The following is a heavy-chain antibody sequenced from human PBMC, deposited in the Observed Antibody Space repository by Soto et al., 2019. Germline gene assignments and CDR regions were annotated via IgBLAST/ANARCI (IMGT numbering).Heavy chain of an antibody. Sequence: PSETLSLTCAVYGGSFSGYYWSWIRQPPGKGLEWIGEINHSGSTNYNPSLKSRVTISVDTSKNQFSLKLSSVTDADTAVYYCARGPITTTPRFDPWGQGTLVTVSS. CDR1: GGSFSGYY. CDR2: INHSGST. CDR3: ARGPITTTPRFDP. D-gene: IGHD3-22*01. V-gene: IGHV4-34*01. J-gene: IGHJ5*02.